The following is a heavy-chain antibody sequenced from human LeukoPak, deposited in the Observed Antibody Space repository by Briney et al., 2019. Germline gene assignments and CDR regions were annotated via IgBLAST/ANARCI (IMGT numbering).Heavy chain of an antibody. J-gene: IGHJ4*02. CDR3: ARVDNWNYNFDY. Sequence: SETLSLTCTVSGGSISSYYWSWIRQPPGKGLEWIGYIYYSGSTNYNPSLKSRVTISVDTSKNQFSPKLSSVTAADTAVYYCARVDNWNYNFDYWGQGTLVTVSS. V-gene: IGHV4-59*01. D-gene: IGHD1-7*01. CDR1: GGSISSYY. CDR2: IYYSGST.